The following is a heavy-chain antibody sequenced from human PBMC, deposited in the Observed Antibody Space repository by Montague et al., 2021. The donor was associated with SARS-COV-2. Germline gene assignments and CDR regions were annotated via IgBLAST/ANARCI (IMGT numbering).Heavy chain of an antibody. CDR3: ARARQDVVVPALGIGAYYYYYYMDV. V-gene: IGHV4-34*01. D-gene: IGHD2-2*01. J-gene: IGHJ6*03. Sequence: SETLSLTCAVYGGSFSGYYWSWIRQPPGKGLEWIGEINHSGSTNYSPSLKSRVTISVDTSKNQFSLKLSSVTAADTAVYYCARARQDVVVPALGIGAYYYYYYMDVGGKGTTVTVSS. CDR1: GGSFSGYY. CDR2: INHSGST.